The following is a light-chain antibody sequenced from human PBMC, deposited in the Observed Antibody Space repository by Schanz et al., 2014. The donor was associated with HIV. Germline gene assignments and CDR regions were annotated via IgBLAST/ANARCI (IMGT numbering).Light chain of an antibody. CDR2: GNS. J-gene: IGLJ7*01. CDR3: AAWDDSLNSAA. CDR1: SSNIGAGYD. Sequence: QSVLTQPPSLSGAPGQRVSLSCNGSSSNIGAGYDVHWYQHFPGTAPKLLIYGNSNRPSGVPDRFSGSKSGTSASLAISGLQSGDEAEYYCAAWDDSLNSAAFGGGTQLTVL. V-gene: IGLV1-40*01.